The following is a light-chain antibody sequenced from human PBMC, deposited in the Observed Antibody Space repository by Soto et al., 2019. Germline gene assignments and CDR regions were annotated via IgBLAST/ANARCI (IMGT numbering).Light chain of an antibody. Sequence: QSALTQPASVSGSPGQSITISCTGTSSDVGGHNYVSWHRQYPGKAPKLMIYGVSNRPSGVSNRFSGSKSGNTASLTISGLQPEDEAYYYCSSYSSGSTPYVFGTGTKLTVL. CDR3: SSYSSGSTPYV. J-gene: IGLJ1*01. V-gene: IGLV2-14*01. CDR1: SSDVGGHNY. CDR2: GVS.